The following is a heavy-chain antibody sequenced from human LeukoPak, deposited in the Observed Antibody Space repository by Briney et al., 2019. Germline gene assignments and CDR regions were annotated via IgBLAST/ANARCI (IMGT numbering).Heavy chain of an antibody. CDR3: ARAGALSGTLDY. D-gene: IGHD1-26*01. V-gene: IGHV4-59*01. J-gene: IGHJ4*02. Sequence: PSETLSLICTVSGGSITSYYWSWIRQPPGKGLEWIGYIYYTGSTNYNPSLKSRVTMSVDTSKNQCSLKLSSVTAADTAVYYCARAGALSGTLDYWGQGSLVTVSS. CDR1: GGSITSYY. CDR2: IYYTGST.